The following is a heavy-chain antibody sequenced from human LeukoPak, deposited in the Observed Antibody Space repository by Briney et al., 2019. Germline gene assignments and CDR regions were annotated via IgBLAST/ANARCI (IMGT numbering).Heavy chain of an antibody. J-gene: IGHJ4*02. Sequence: PGGSLRLSCAASGFTFSSYGMHWVRQAPGKGLEWVAFIRYDGSNKYYADSVKGRFTISRDNAKNSLYLQMNSLRAEDTAVYYCARPSYYDSSGEDYWGQGTLVTVSS. CDR2: IRYDGSNK. D-gene: IGHD3-22*01. V-gene: IGHV3-30*02. CDR1: GFTFSSYG. CDR3: ARPSYYDSSGEDY.